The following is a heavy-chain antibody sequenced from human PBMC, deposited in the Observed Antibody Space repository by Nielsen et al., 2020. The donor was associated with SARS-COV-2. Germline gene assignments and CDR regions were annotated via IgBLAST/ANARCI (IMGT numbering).Heavy chain of an antibody. CDR3: AKTTTVTPPDYFDY. D-gene: IGHD4-17*01. CDR2: IYSGGSST. J-gene: IGHJ4*02. CDR1: GFTFSSYA. V-gene: IGHV3-23*03. Sequence: GESLKISCAASGFTFSSYAMSWVRQAPGKGLEWVSVIYSGGSSTYYADSVKGRFTISRDNSKNTLYLQMNSLRAEDTAVYYCAKTTTVTPPDYFDYWGQGTLVTVSS.